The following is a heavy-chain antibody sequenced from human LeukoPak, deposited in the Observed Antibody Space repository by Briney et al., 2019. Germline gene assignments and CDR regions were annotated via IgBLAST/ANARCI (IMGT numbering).Heavy chain of an antibody. D-gene: IGHD3-10*01. CDR3: ARGSRITMVRGVIIRHYYYYMDV. CDR2: MNPNSGNT. V-gene: IGHV1-8*03. Sequence: ASVKVSCKASGYTFTSYDINWVRQATGQGPEWMGWMNPNSGNTGYAQKFQGRVTITRNTSISTAYMELSSLRSEDTAVYYCARGSRITMVRGVIIRHYYYYMDVWGKGTTVTVSS. CDR1: GYTFTSYD. J-gene: IGHJ6*03.